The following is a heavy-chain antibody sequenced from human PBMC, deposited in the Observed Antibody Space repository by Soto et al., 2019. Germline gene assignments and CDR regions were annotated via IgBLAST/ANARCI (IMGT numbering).Heavy chain of an antibody. J-gene: IGHJ4*02. Sequence: GESLKISCECSGYSFTSYCIGWVRQMPGKGLEWVGIIYPGDSDTRYSPSFQGQVTISADKSINTAYLQWSSLKASDTAMYYCARRHYSSSPGGDYWGQGTLVTVSS. CDR1: GYSFTSYC. D-gene: IGHD6-6*01. CDR3: ARRHYSSSPGGDY. CDR2: IYPGDSDT. V-gene: IGHV5-51*01.